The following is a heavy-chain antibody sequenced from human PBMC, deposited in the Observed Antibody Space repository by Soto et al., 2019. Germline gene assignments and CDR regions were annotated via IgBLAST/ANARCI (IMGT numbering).Heavy chain of an antibody. CDR2: IWDDGSNK. D-gene: IGHD6-19*01. CDR3: ARDRYSSGWYDLDY. V-gene: IGHV3-33*01. J-gene: IGHJ4*02. Sequence: QVQLVESGGGVVQPGRSLRLSCAASGFTFSSYGMHWVRQAPGKGLEWVAVIWDDGSNKYYADSVKGRFTISRDNSKTTLYLQMNSLRAEDTAVYYCARDRYSSGWYDLDYWGQGTLVTVSS. CDR1: GFTFSSYG.